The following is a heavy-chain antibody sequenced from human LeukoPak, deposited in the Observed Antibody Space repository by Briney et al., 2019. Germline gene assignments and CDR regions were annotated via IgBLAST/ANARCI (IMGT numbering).Heavy chain of an antibody. CDR3: ARGVRSGSGSYYRAYFDY. CDR2: INHSGST. J-gene: IGHJ4*02. Sequence: SETLSLTCAVYGGSLSGYYWSWIRQPPGKGLEWIGEINHSGSTNYNPSLKSRVTISVDTSKNQFSLKLSSVTAADTAVYYCARGVRSGSGSYYRAYFDYWGQGTLVTVSS. CDR1: GGSLSGYY. V-gene: IGHV4-34*01. D-gene: IGHD3-10*01.